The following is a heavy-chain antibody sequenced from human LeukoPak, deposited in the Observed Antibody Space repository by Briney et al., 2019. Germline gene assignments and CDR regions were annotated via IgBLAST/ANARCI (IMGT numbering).Heavy chain of an antibody. D-gene: IGHD4-23*01. CDR1: GFTFSNYG. CDR2: ISYDGNNN. Sequence: GGSLRLSCTASGFTFSNYGMHWVRQAPGKGLEWMATISYDGNNNYYTYSVKGRFTVSRDNSKNTLYLQMNSLRGEDTGVYYCARDRGGNEFDYWGQGTLVTVSS. V-gene: IGHV3-30*03. CDR3: ARDRGGNEFDY. J-gene: IGHJ4*02.